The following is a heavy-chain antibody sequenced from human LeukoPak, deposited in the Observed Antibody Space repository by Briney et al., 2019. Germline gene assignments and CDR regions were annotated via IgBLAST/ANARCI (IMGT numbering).Heavy chain of an antibody. CDR3: ARESGWEMATIGPNYYYYMDV. Sequence: SETLSLTCTVSGGSISSSSYYWGWIRQPPGKGLEWIGSIYYSGSTYYNPSLKSRVTISVDTSKNQFSLKLSSVTAADTAVYYCARESGWEMATIGPNYYYYMDVWGKGTTVTVSS. V-gene: IGHV4-39*07. CDR2: IYYSGST. D-gene: IGHD5-24*01. J-gene: IGHJ6*03. CDR1: GGSISSSSYY.